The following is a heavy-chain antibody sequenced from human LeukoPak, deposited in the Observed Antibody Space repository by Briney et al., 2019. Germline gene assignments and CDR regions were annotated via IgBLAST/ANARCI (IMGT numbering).Heavy chain of an antibody. CDR1: GFTFSSYS. J-gene: IGHJ3*02. V-gene: IGHV3-21*01. Sequence: GGSLRLSCAASGFTFSSYSMNWVRQAPGKGLEWVSSINSSSSYMYYADSVKGRFTISRDNAKNSLYLQMNSLRAEDTAVYYCAREGLVGAFDIWGQGTMVTVSS. CDR3: AREGLVGAFDI. CDR2: INSSSSYM. D-gene: IGHD1-26*01.